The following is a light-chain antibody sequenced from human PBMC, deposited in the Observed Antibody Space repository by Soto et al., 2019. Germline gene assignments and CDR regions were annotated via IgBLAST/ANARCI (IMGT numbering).Light chain of an antibody. CDR3: SSYAGSNNYV. V-gene: IGLV2-8*01. CDR2: EVS. Sequence: QSVLTQPPSASGSPGQSVTISCTGTSSDVGSYKYVSWYQQHPGKAPKLMIYEVSKRPSGVPDRFSGSKSGNTASLTVSGLQAEDEADYYCSSYAGSNNYVFGTGTQLTVL. J-gene: IGLJ1*01. CDR1: SSDVGSYKY.